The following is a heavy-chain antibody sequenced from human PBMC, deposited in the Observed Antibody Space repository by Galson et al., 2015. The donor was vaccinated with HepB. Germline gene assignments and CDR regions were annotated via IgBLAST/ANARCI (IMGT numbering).Heavy chain of an antibody. Sequence: QSGAEVKKPGASVKVSCKASGYTFTSYGISWVRQAPGQGLEWMGWISAYNGNTNYAQKLQGRVTMTTDTSTSTAYMELRSLRSDDTAVYYCARVKYYDFWSGYYQREVRWFDPWGQGTLVTVSS. J-gene: IGHJ5*02. CDR1: GYTFTSYG. CDR3: ARVKYYDFWSGYYQREVRWFDP. D-gene: IGHD3-3*01. V-gene: IGHV1-18*04. CDR2: ISAYNGNT.